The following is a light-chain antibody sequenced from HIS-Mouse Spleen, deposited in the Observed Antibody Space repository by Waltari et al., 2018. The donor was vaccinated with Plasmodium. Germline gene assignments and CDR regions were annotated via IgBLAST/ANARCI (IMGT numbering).Light chain of an antibody. J-gene: IGKJ3*01. CDR1: QGISSY. CDR3: QQYYSYPFT. V-gene: IGKV1-8*01. Sequence: AIRMTQSPSSFSASTGDRVTTTCRASQGISSYLAWYQQKPGKAPKLLSYAASTLQSGVPSRFSGSGSGTDFTLTISCLQSEDFATYYCQQYYSYPFTFGPGTKVDIK. CDR2: AAS.